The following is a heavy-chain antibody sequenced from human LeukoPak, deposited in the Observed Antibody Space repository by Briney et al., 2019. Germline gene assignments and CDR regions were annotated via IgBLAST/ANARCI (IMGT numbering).Heavy chain of an antibody. CDR1: GFTVSSNY. V-gene: IGHV3-53*01. Sequence: GGSLRLSCAASGFTVSSNYMSWVRQAPGKGLEWVSVIYSGGSTYYADSVKGRFTISRDNSKNTLYLQMNSLRAEDTAVYYCARDKDFYYDSSGYSHWGQGTLVTVSS. CDR2: IYSGGST. CDR3: ARDKDFYYDSSGYSH. J-gene: IGHJ4*02. D-gene: IGHD3-22*01.